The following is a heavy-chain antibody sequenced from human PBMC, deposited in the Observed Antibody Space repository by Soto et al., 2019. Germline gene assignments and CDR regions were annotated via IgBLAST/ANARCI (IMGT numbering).Heavy chain of an antibody. CDR3: ARPARGARTAGGEGDYYGGMDV. J-gene: IGHJ6*02. CDR1: GGTFSSYA. CDR2: IIPIFGTA. V-gene: IGHV1-69*12. D-gene: IGHD1-1*01. Sequence: QVQLVQSGAEVKKPGSSVKVSCKASGGTFSSYAISWVRQAPGQGLEWMGGIIPIFGTANYAQKCQGRVTMTADESTSTAYMERSRLRSEDAAVYYCARPARGARTAGGEGDYYGGMDVGGQGTKVTVSS.